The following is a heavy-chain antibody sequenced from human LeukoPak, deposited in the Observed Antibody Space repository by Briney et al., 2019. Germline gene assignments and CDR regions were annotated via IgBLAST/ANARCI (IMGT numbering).Heavy chain of an antibody. CDR2: ISSTSGTI. J-gene: IGHJ4*02. Sequence: GGSLRLSCATSGFTFRGYGMNWVRQAPGKGLEWVAYISSTSGTINYADSVKGRFTTSRDNAKNSLYLQMSSLRAEDTAVYYCARGGASRPDYWGQGTLVTVSS. V-gene: IGHV3-48*01. D-gene: IGHD6-6*01. CDR1: GFTFRGYG. CDR3: ARGGASRPDY.